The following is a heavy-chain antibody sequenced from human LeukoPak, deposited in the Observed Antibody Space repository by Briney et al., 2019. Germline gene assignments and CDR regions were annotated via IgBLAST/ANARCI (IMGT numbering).Heavy chain of an antibody. D-gene: IGHD4-17*01. CDR3: ARVGGATVTTDYYYYGMDV. Sequence: ASVKVSCKASGYTFTGYYMHWVRQAPGQGLEWMGWINLNSGGTNYAQKFQGRVTMTRDTSISTAYMELGRLRSDDTAVYYCARVGGATVTTDYYYYGMDVWGQGTTVTVSS. J-gene: IGHJ6*02. V-gene: IGHV1-2*02. CDR1: GYTFTGYY. CDR2: INLNSGGT.